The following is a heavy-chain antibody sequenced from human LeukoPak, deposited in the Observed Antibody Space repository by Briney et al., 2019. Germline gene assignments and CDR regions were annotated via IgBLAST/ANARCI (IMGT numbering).Heavy chain of an antibody. CDR2: IKSDGKA. D-gene: IGHD3-22*01. CDR1: GFTFSRYW. CDR3: ARAPSEVGGYYPEYFRH. Sequence: GGSLRLSCEASGFTFSRYWMHWVRQAPGKGLVWVSRIKSDGKANYADSVKGRFTISRDNAKNTVSLQMDSLRAEDTGVYYCARAPSEVGGYYPEYFRHWGQGTLVTVSS. J-gene: IGHJ1*01. V-gene: IGHV3-74*01.